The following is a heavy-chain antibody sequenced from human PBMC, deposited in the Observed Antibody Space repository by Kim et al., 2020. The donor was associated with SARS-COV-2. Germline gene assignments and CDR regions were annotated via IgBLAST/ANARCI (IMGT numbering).Heavy chain of an antibody. J-gene: IGHJ4*02. V-gene: IGHV5-51*01. Sequence: GESLKISCQCSGYRFTNYWIAWVRQMPGKGLEWMGIIYPGDSDTRYSPSFQGQVTISADKSISTAYLQWSSLKASDTAMYYCARSMGGYSGYEAYYFDYWGQGTLVTVSS. CDR1: GYRFTNYW. CDR2: IYPGDSDT. CDR3: ARSMGGYSGYEAYYFDY. D-gene: IGHD5-12*01.